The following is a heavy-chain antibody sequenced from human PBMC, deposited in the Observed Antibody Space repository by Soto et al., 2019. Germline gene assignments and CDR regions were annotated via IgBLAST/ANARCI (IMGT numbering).Heavy chain of an antibody. J-gene: IGHJ6*02. CDR1: GFNFNMNS. CDR2: IKKDGSEK. Sequence: PGGSLRLSCSATGFNFNMNSMSWVRQAPGKGLEWVASIKKDGSEKNYVDSVKGRFTISRDNAENSVFLQMNSLRAEDTAVYYCTRDRAWGLGPVTSGAFGMDVWGQGTTVTVSS. CDR3: TRDRAWGLGPVTSGAFGMDV. D-gene: IGHD3-10*01. V-gene: IGHV3-7*03.